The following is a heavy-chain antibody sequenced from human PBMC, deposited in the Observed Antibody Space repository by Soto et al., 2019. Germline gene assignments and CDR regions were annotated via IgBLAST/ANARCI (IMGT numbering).Heavy chain of an antibody. V-gene: IGHV3-21*01. D-gene: IGHD2-2*01. CDR2: ISSSTSYV. CDR1: GFTFSRYG. CDR3: ARDPSEGRVGNWFES. Sequence: PRLSCAASGFTFSRYGMNWVRQAPGKGLEWVSSISSSTSYVYYADSVKGRFSVSRDNAKKILYLEMYALRTEDTAVYYCARDPSEGRVGNWFESWGQGTLVTVSS. J-gene: IGHJ5*01.